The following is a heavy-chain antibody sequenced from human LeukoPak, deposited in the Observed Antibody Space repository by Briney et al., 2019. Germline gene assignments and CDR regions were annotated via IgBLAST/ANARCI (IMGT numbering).Heavy chain of an antibody. CDR2: IRHSGGSI. CDR3: AMALDY. Sequence: GGSLRLSCVASGFTFSNYLMNWVRQAPGKGLEWVSGIRHSGGSIYYADSVKGRFTISRDNSKNTLYLQMDRLRVEDTAVYYCAMALDYWGQGTLVTVSS. CDR1: GFTFSNYL. V-gene: IGHV3-23*01. J-gene: IGHJ4*02.